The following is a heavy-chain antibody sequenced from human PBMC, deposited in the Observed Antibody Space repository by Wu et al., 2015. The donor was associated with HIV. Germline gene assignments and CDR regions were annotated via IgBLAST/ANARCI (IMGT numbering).Heavy chain of an antibody. CDR2: IIPLFGTT. J-gene: IGHJ4*02. Sequence: QVHLVQSGAEVKKPGSSVKISCKASGKTFNAINWVRQAPGQGLEWLGGIIPLFGTTEYAHIFQGRVTITTDESTSTAYMRLSSLTSADTAVYYCATPRSPGFSSAWPTYFDFWGQGTLVTVSS. CDR3: ATPRSPGFSSAWPTYFDF. V-gene: IGHV1-69*05. CDR1: GKTFNA. D-gene: IGHD6-19*01.